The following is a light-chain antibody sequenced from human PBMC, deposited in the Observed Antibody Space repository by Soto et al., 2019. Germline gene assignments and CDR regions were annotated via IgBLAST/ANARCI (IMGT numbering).Light chain of an antibody. CDR1: QSLLYSSXXKXX. V-gene: IGKV4-1*01. J-gene: IGKJ2*03. CDR2: WAS. Sequence: DIXMTQXPDSLPVSLGERATINCKSSQSLLYSSXXKXXLAWYQQKPGQPPKLLIFWASTRESGVPDRFSGSGSGTDFTLTISRLQAEDVAXXYXXXXYYTPYSFGQGTKLEIK. CDR3: XXXYYTPYS.